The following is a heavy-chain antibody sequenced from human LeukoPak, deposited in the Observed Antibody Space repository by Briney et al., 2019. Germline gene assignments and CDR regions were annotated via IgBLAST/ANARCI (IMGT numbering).Heavy chain of an antibody. V-gene: IGHV3-23*01. Sequence: PGGSLRLSCAASGFTFSSYAMSWVRQAPGKGLEWVSAISGSGGSTYYADSVKGRFTISRDNSKNTLYLQMNSLRAEDTAVYYCAKGRHCSGGSCNGMDVWGQGTTVTVSS. CDR2: ISGSGGST. D-gene: IGHD2-15*01. CDR1: GFTFSSYA. J-gene: IGHJ6*02. CDR3: AKGRHCSGGSCNGMDV.